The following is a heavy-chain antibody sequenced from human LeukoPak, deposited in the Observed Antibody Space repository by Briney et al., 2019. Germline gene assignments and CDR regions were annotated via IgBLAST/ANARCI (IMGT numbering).Heavy chain of an antibody. J-gene: IGHJ4*02. CDR2: MNPNSGNT. D-gene: IGHD6-13*01. V-gene: IGHV1-8*01. CDR1: GYTFTSYD. Sequence: APAKVSCKASGYTFTSYDINWVRQATGQGLEWRGWMNPNSGNTGYARKFQGRVTMTRNTSISTAYMELSSLRSEDTAVYYCASVPSSWYPQGNDGHHDYWGQGTLVTVSS. CDR3: ASVPSSWYPQGNDGHHDY.